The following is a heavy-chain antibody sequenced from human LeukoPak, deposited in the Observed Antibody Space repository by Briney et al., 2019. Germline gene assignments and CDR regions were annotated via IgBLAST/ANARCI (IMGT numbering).Heavy chain of an antibody. CDR1: GFTFGDYG. D-gene: IGHD3-3*01. CDR3: ARNKKGSGYYLNYYYYYMDV. Sequence: GGSLRLSCAASGFTFGDYGMSWVRQAPGKGLEWVSGINWNGGSTGYADSVKGRFSISRDNAKNTLYLQMNSLRAEDTAVYYCARNKKGSGYYLNYYYYYMDVWGKGTTVTVSS. CDR2: INWNGGST. J-gene: IGHJ6*03. V-gene: IGHV3-20*04.